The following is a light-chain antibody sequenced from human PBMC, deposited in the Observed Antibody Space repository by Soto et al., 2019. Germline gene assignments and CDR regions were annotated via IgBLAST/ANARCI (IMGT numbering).Light chain of an antibody. CDR3: QQYKRYSPYA. CDR2: QAS. CDR1: QDISRS. Sequence: DIQMTQSPSTLSASVGDRVTVTCRASQDISRSLAWYQQKPGQAPKLLMYQASNLEREVPSRFSGSGSGTAFKLTISRLQPDYFATYYCQQYKRYSPYAFGQGPKLEI. V-gene: IGKV1-5*03. J-gene: IGKJ2*01.